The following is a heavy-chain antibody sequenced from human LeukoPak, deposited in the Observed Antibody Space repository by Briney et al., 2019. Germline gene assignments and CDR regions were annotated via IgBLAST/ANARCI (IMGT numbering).Heavy chain of an antibody. V-gene: IGHV1-3*01. CDR3: ARGFGRAPFDY. CDR2: INAGNGNT. D-gene: IGHD3-10*01. J-gene: IGHJ4*02. CDR1: GGTFSSYA. Sequence: ASVKVSCMASGGTFSSYAISWVRQAPGQGLEWMGWINAGNGNTKYSQKFQGRVTITRDTSASTAYMELSSLRSEDTAVYYCARGFGRAPFDYWGQGTLVTVSS.